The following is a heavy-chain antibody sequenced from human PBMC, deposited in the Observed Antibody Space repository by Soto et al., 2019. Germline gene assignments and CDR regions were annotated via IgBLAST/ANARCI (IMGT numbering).Heavy chain of an antibody. CDR1: GYTFTGYF. CDR3: ARGGGTILAPMP. D-gene: IGHD3-3*01. Sequence: ASVKVSCKASGYTFTGYFIHWVRQAPRQGLEWVGYINPNSGATKYAPRFQGRVTMTSDTSIRTDYMDLSNLRSDDTAVYYCARGGGTILAPMPWGQGTLVTVYS. CDR2: INPNSGAT. J-gene: IGHJ5*02. V-gene: IGHV1-2*02.